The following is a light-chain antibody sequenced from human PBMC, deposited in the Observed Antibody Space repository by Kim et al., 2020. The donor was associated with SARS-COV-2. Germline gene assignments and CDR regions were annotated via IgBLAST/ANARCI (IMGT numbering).Light chain of an antibody. J-gene: IGLJ1*01. CDR1: SSDVGGYNY. V-gene: IGLV2-14*03. CDR3: SSYTSSSTYSV. CDR2: DVS. Sequence: QSITISCTRTSSDVGGYNYVSWYQHHPGKAPKLMIYDVSKRPSGISNRFSGSKSGNTASLTISGLQAEDEADYYCSSYTSSSTYSVFGTGTKVTVL.